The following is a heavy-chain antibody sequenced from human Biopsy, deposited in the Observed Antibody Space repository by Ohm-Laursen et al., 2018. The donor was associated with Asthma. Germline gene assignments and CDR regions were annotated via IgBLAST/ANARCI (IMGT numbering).Heavy chain of an antibody. D-gene: IGHD1-26*01. V-gene: IGHV3-20*04. J-gene: IGHJ4*02. Sequence: SLRLSCAASGFTFDDYAMSWVRQAPGKGLEWVSGINWNGGSTGYADSVKGRFTISRDNAKNSLYSQMNSLRAEDTAVYYCAKRGSYFDYWGQGTLVTVSS. CDR1: GFTFDDYA. CDR3: AKRGSYFDY. CDR2: INWNGGST.